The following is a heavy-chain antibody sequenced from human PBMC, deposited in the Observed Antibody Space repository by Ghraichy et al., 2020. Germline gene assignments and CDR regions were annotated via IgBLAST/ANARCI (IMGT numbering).Heavy chain of an antibody. D-gene: IGHD1-1*01. CDR3: GKGGFGNAPDY. V-gene: IGHV3-23*01. CDR2: FSVTGIT. CDR1: GFTFGTFA. Sequence: GGSLRLSCAASGFTFGTFAIRCVRQAPGKGLGWVSAFSVTGITHYADSVKGRFTISGDNSKNMLYLQMNSLRAEDAAVYYCGKGGFGNAPDYWGQGTLVTVSS. J-gene: IGHJ4*02.